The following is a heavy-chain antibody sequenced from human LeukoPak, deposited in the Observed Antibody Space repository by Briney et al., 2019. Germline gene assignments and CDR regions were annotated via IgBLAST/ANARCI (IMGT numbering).Heavy chain of an antibody. D-gene: IGHD6-19*01. V-gene: IGHV1-8*03. CDR3: AIGFFGTGWYGYYYMDV. Sequence: GASVKVSCKASGYTFTSYDINWVRQATGQGLEWMGWMNPNSGNTGYAQKFQGRVTITRNTSISTAYMELSSLRSEDTAVYYCAIGFFGTGWYGYYYMDVWGKGTTVTVSS. CDR1: GYTFTSYD. CDR2: MNPNSGNT. J-gene: IGHJ6*03.